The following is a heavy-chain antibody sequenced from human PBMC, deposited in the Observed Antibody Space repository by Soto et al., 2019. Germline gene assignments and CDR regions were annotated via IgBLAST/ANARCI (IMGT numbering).Heavy chain of an antibody. V-gene: IGHV3-30*18. D-gene: IGHD6-6*01. CDR2: ISYDGSNK. Sequence: GALRTPCSASGFTFSSYGMHWVRQAPGKGLEWVAVISYDGSNKYYADSVKGRFTISRDNSKNTLYLQMNSLRAEDTAVYYCAKDQYSSSPRDYYGMDVWGQGTTVTVSS. J-gene: IGHJ6*02. CDR3: AKDQYSSSPRDYYGMDV. CDR1: GFTFSSYG.